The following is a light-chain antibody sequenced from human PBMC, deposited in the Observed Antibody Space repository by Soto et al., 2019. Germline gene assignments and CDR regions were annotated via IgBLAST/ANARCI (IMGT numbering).Light chain of an antibody. V-gene: IGLV1-40*01. CDR2: GNS. J-gene: IGLJ2*01. CDR1: SSNIGTGYD. Sequence: QSVLTQPPSVSRAPGQRVTISCTGSSSNIGTGYDVQWYQQLPGTAPKLLIYGNSNRPSGVPDRFSGSKSGTSASLAITGLQAEDEADYYCQSYDSSLSGVFGGGTKVTVL. CDR3: QSYDSSLSGV.